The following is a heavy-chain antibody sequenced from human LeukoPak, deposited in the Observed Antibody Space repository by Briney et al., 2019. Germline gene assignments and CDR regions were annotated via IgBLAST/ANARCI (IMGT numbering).Heavy chain of an antibody. CDR3: ARVIAVAGIHFDY. CDR1: GYTFTGYY. Sequence: ASVKVSRKASGYTFTGYYMHWVRQAPGQGLEWMGWINPNSGGTNYAQKFQGRVTMTRDTSISTAYMELSRLRSDDTAVYYCARVIAVAGIHFDYWGQGTLVTVSS. CDR2: INPNSGGT. J-gene: IGHJ4*02. D-gene: IGHD6-19*01. V-gene: IGHV1-2*02.